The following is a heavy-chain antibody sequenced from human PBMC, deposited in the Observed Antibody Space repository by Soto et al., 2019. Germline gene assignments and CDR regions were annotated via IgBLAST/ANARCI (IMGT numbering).Heavy chain of an antibody. J-gene: IGHJ4*02. Sequence: SETLSLTCTVSGGSISGYYWSWIRQPPGKGLEWIGSIYYSGSTHYNPSLKSRVTISVDTSKNQFSLKLTSVTAADTAVYYCARHVVAVEIGLTYYFDYWGQGTLVTVSS. D-gene: IGHD6-19*01. CDR2: IYYSGST. CDR1: GGSISGYY. CDR3: ARHVVAVEIGLTYYFDY. V-gene: IGHV4-59*05.